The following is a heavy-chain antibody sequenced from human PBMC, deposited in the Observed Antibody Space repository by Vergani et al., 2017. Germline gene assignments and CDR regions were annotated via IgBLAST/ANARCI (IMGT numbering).Heavy chain of an antibody. CDR1: GFTFSSYS. V-gene: IGHV3-48*01. J-gene: IGHJ4*02. D-gene: IGHD3-10*01. Sequence: EVQLVESGGGLVQPGGSLRLSCAASGFTFSSYSMNWVRQAPGKGLEWVSYISSSSSTIYYADSVKGRFTISRDNSKNTLYLQMNSLRAEDTALYYCAKDIFSLEVRGVMDYWGQGTLVTVSS. CDR3: AKDIFSLEVRGVMDY. CDR2: ISSSSSTI.